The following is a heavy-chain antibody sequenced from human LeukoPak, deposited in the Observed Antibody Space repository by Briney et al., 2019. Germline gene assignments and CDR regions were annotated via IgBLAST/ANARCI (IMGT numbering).Heavy chain of an antibody. Sequence: PSETLSLTCTVSGGSISSSSYYWGWIRQPPGKGLEWIGSIYYSGSTYYNPSLKSRVTISVDTSKNQFSLKLSSVTAADTAVYYCAREAGYSSGWYSNYYYYYMDVWGKGTTVTISS. V-gene: IGHV4-39*07. D-gene: IGHD6-19*01. J-gene: IGHJ6*03. CDR3: AREAGYSSGWYSNYYYYYMDV. CDR1: GGSISSSSYY. CDR2: IYYSGST.